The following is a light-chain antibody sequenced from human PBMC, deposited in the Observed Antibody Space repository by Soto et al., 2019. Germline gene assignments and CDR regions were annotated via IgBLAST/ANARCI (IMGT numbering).Light chain of an antibody. CDR3: MQATQSPWT. CDR1: QSIVTY. CDR2: AAS. Sequence: DIQMTQSPSSLSASVGDRVTITCRASQSIVTYLNWYLQKPGKAPKLLIYAASNLQSGVPSRFSGSGSGTDFTLTISRVEAEDVGVYYCMQATQSPWTFGQGTKVDIK. V-gene: IGKV1-39*01. J-gene: IGKJ1*01.